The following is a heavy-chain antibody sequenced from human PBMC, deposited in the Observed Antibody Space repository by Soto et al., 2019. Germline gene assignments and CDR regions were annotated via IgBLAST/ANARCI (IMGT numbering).Heavy chain of an antibody. J-gene: IGHJ6*02. D-gene: IGHD3-22*01. CDR1: GYTFTSYG. CDR2: ISAYNGNT. CDR3: ARIPTYYYDSSGQDV. V-gene: IGHV1-18*04. Sequence: ASVKVSCKASGYTFTSYGISWVRQAPGQGLEWMGWISAYNGNTNYAQKLQGRVTMTTDTSTSTAYMELRSLRSDDTAVYYCARIPTYYYDSSGQDVWGQGTTVTVSS.